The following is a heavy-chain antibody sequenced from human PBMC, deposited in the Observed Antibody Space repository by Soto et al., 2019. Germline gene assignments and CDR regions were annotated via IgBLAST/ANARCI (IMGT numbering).Heavy chain of an antibody. V-gene: IGHV1-8*01. Sequence: ASVKVSCKASGYTFTSYDINWVRQATGQGLEWMGWMNPNSGNTGYAQKFQGRVTMTRNTSISTAYMELSSLRSEDTAVYYCARGYPTNSHSSCSSTSCYGDLYYYYYYYMDVWGKGTTVTVSS. CDR1: GYTFTSYD. CDR2: MNPNSGNT. CDR3: ARGYPTNSHSSCSSTSCYGDLYYYYYYYMDV. J-gene: IGHJ6*03. D-gene: IGHD2-2*01.